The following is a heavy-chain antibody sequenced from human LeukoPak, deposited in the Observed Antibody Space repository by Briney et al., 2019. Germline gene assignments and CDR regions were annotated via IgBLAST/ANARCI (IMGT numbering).Heavy chain of an antibody. CDR1: GGTFSSYT. Sequence: GASVKVSCKASGGTFSSYTISWVRQAPGQGLEWMGRIIPILGIANYAQKFQGRVTITADKSTSTAYMELRSLRSEDTAVYYCASTLGYCSSTSCYTLDPWGQGTLVTVSS. CDR2: IIPILGIA. J-gene: IGHJ5*02. V-gene: IGHV1-69*02. D-gene: IGHD2-2*02. CDR3: ASTLGYCSSTSCYTLDP.